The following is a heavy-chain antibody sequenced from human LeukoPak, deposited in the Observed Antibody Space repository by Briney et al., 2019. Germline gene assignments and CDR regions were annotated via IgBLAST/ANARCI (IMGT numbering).Heavy chain of an antibody. CDR1: GFTFSSYA. J-gene: IGHJ4*02. CDR3: AKDPGGATTPGFDY. CDR2: ISGSGGST. Sequence: GGSLRLSCAASGFTFSSYAMSWVRQAPGKGLEWVSAISGSGGSTYYVDSVKGRFTISRDNSKNTLYLQMNSLRAEDTAVYYCAKDPGGATTPGFDYWGQGTLVTVSS. D-gene: IGHD1-26*01. V-gene: IGHV3-23*01.